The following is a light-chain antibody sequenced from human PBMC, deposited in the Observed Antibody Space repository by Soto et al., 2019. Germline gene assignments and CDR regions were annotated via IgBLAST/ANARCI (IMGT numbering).Light chain of an antibody. Sequence: QSALTQPASMPGSPGQPITISCTGTSTDIGPYNHVSWYQQYPGKASTLMSYEVTNRPSGVSRRFSGSKSGNTGSLTISGLQAEDEGDYYCSSYKTSDTWVFGGGTKVSVL. V-gene: IGLV2-14*01. CDR1: STDIGPYNH. J-gene: IGLJ3*02. CDR3: SSYKTSDTWV. CDR2: EVT.